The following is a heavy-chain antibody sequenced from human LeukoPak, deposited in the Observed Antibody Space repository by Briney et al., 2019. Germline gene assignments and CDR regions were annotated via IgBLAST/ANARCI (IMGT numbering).Heavy chain of an antibody. D-gene: IGHD6-13*01. J-gene: IGHJ4*02. CDR2: IYYSGST. CDR3: ARHSTSDYSSSWYY. CDR1: GGSISSSSYY. V-gene: IGHV4-39*01. Sequence: SETLSLTCTVSGGSISSSSYYWGWIRQPPGKGLEWIGSIYYSGSTYYNPSLKSRVTISVDTSKNQFSLKLSSVTAADTAVYYCARHSTSDYSSSWYYWGQGTLVTVSS.